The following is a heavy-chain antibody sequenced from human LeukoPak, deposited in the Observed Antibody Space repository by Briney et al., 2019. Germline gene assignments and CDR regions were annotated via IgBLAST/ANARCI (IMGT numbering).Heavy chain of an antibody. Sequence: GGSLRLSCAVSGFTFADYGMHWVRQAPGKGLEWVSLITGDGGSTYYADSVKGRFTISRDNAKNSLYLQMNSLRPDDTAVYYCARKLHYGDPFFWGQGTLVTVSS. D-gene: IGHD4-17*01. J-gene: IGHJ4*02. V-gene: IGHV3-43*02. CDR3: ARKLHYGDPFF. CDR1: GFTFADYG. CDR2: ITGDGGST.